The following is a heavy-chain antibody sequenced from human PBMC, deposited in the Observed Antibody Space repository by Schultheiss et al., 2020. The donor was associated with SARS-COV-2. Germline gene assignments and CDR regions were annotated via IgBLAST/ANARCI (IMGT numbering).Heavy chain of an antibody. V-gene: IGHV4-34*01. CDR3: ACHTVTTWDFDY. D-gene: IGHD4-11*01. J-gene: IGHJ4*02. CDR2: INHSGST. Sequence: GSLRLSCAVYGGSFSGYYWSWIRQPPGKGLEWIGEINHSGSTNYNPSLKSRVTISVDTSKNQFSLKLSSVTAADTAVYYCACHTVTTWDFDYWGQGTLVTVSS. CDR1: GGSFSGYY.